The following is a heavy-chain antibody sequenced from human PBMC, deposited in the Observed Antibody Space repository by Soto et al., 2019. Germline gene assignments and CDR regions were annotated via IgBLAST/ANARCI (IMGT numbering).Heavy chain of an antibody. J-gene: IGHJ5*02. CDR3: ARDEFGYCLKSRCAASDFSAVDL. CDR2: IWSDGTKK. CDR1: GFSFSDYG. Sequence: QVQMVESGGGVVQPGRSLRLSCVASGFSFSDYGMHWVRQAPGKGLEWVAVIWSDGTKKYYGPSVEGRFTISRVNSTSTLYLQMSSLRVDDTAVYYCARDEFGYCLKSRCAASDFSAVDLWGQGTLVTVSS. D-gene: IGHD3-3*01. V-gene: IGHV3-33*01.